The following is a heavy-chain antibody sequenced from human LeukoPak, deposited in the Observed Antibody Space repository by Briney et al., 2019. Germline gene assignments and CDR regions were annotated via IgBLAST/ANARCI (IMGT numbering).Heavy chain of an antibody. CDR3: ARGITVTTPGGY. D-gene: IGHD4-17*01. CDR2: ISGGGGST. Sequence: PGGSLRLSCAASGFTFTSYSMNWVRQAPGKGLEWVSTISGGGGSTYYADSVKGRFTISRDNSKNTLYLQMNSLRAEDTAVYYCARGITVTTPGGYWGQGTLVTVSS. CDR1: GFTFTSYS. V-gene: IGHV3-23*01. J-gene: IGHJ4*02.